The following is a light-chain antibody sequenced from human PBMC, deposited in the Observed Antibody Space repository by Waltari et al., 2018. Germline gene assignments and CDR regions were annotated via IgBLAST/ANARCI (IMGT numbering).Light chain of an antibody. CDR2: DAS. CDR1: QTIRGW. V-gene: IGKV1-5*01. J-gene: IGKJ1*01. Sequence: DIQMTQSPSMLSASVGYRVTNTCRASQTIRGWLAWYQLKPGLAPKLLIYDASNLGGGVPSRFSGSGFGTNFTLTISSLQPDDFATYYCQQYSSFSTFGLGTKV. CDR3: QQYSSFST.